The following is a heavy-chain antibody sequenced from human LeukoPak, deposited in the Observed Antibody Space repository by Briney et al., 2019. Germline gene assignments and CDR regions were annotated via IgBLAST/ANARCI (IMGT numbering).Heavy chain of an antibody. Sequence: PGGSLRLSCVASGFTFSSYGMHWVRQAPGKGLEWVAVISYDGSNKYYADSVKGRFTISRDNAKNSLYLQMNSLRAEDTALYYCAKDGGYSGFISHYYMDVWGKGTTVTISS. D-gene: IGHD5-12*01. CDR3: AKDGGYSGFISHYYMDV. CDR1: GFTFSSYG. J-gene: IGHJ6*03. CDR2: ISYDGSNK. V-gene: IGHV3-30*18.